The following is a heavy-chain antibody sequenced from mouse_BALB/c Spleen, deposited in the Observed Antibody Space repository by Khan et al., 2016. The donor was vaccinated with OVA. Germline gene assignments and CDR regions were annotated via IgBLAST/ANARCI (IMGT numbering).Heavy chain of an antibody. J-gene: IGHJ2*01. CDR3: ARKSTVVNPDY. D-gene: IGHD1-1*01. V-gene: IGHV9-3*02. CDR2: INTNTGKP. CDR1: GYIFTNYG. Sequence: QIQLVQSGPELKKPGETVKISCRTSGYIFTNYGMTWVKQAPGEGLKWMGWINTNTGKPTYAEEFKGRFVFSLETTASTVYLQINNHKNKDTATYFCARKSTVVNPDYWGQGTTLTVSS.